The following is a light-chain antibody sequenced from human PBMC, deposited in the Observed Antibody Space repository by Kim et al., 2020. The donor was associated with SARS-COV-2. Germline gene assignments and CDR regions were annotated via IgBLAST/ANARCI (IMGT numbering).Light chain of an antibody. Sequence: EIVLTQSPGTVSLSPGERVTLTCRASQSLTTNNLAWYKQKPGQAPTLLIYGASSRATNIPDRFSGSGSGTDFTHTISRLEPEDFAVYFCQQYVSSSWTFGQVTKVDIK. CDR3: QQYVSSSWT. J-gene: IGKJ1*01. CDR2: GAS. V-gene: IGKV3-20*01. CDR1: QSLTTNN.